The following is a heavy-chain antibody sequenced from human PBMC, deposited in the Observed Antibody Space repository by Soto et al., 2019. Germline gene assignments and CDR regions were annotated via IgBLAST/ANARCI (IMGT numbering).Heavy chain of an antibody. V-gene: IGHV1-18*01. CDR3: ARDVGYSSGWYSNH. Sequence: GAPGKVTCKGSGYTFTSYGISWVRQAPGQGLEWMGWISAYNGNTNYAQKLQGRVTMTTDTSTSTAYMELRSLRSDDTAVYYCARDVGYSSGWYSNHWGQGTLVTVSS. D-gene: IGHD6-19*01. J-gene: IGHJ4*02. CDR2: ISAYNGNT. CDR1: GYTFTSYG.